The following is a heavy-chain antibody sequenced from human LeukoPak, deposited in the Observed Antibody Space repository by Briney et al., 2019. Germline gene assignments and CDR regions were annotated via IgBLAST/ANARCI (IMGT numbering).Heavy chain of an antibody. V-gene: IGHV3-48*01. CDR1: GFTFSSHS. CDR2: ISSSSSTI. CDR3: ARGAYYYED. D-gene: IGHD3-22*01. Sequence: PGGSLRLSCAASGFTFSSHSMNWVRQAPGKGLEWVSYISSSSSTIYYADSVKGRFTISRDNAKNSLYPQMNSPRAEDTAVYYCARGAYYYEDWGQGTLVTVSS. J-gene: IGHJ4*02.